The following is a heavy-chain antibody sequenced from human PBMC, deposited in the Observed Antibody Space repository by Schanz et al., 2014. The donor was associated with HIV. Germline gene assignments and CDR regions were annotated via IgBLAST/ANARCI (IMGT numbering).Heavy chain of an antibody. D-gene: IGHD6-19*01. CDR3: AREYLGYSSGFDP. Sequence: QVQLVQSGGGVVQPGRSLRLSCAVSGFTFNNFGMHWVRQAPGKGLEWVAVISYDGNNQYYADSVKGRFTISRDNSRNRVFLQMNSLRAEDTAVYYCAREYLGYSSGFDPWGQGTLVTVSS. J-gene: IGHJ5*02. CDR1: GFTFNNFG. V-gene: IGHV3-30*03. CDR2: ISYDGNNQ.